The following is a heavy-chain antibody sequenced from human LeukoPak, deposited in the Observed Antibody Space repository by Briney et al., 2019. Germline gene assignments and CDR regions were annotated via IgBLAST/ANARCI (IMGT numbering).Heavy chain of an antibody. D-gene: IGHD7-27*01. J-gene: IGHJ4*02. CDR3: ARSLNWGVDY. V-gene: IGHV4-61*01. CDR2: IYYSGST. Sequence: SETLSLTCAVSGGSISSSNWWSWIRQPPGKGLEWIGYIYYSGSTNYNPSLKSRVTISVDTSKNQFSLKLSSVTAADTAVYYCARSLNWGVDYWGQGTLVTVSS. CDR1: GGSISSSNW.